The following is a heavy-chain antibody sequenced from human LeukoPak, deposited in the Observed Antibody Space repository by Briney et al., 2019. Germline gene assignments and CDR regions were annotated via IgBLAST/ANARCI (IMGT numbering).Heavy chain of an antibody. CDR2: TSNDASNK. CDR3: ARGGGSSSWLDY. J-gene: IGHJ4*02. D-gene: IGHD6-13*01. CDR1: AFTFSRDA. Sequence: GGSLRLSCVASAFTFSRDAMHWVRQAPGKGLEWVAVTSNDASNKYYADSVKDRFTISRDNSKNTLYLQMDSLRAEDTSAYYCARGGGSSSWLDYWGQGTLVTVSA. V-gene: IGHV3-30*04.